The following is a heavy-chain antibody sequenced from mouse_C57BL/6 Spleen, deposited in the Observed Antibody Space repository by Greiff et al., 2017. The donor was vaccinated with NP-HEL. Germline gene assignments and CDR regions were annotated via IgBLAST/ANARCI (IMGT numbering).Heavy chain of an antibody. J-gene: IGHJ3*01. CDR1: GYTFTSYW. D-gene: IGHD1-1*01. Sequence: QVQLQRPGAELVKPGASVKLSCKASGYTFTSYWMHWVKQRPGQGLEWIGMIHPNSGSTNYNEKFKSKATLTVDKSSSTAYMQLSSLTSEDSAVYYCNYYGSSLAYWGQGTLVTVSA. CDR2: IHPNSGST. V-gene: IGHV1-64*01. CDR3: NYYGSSLAY.